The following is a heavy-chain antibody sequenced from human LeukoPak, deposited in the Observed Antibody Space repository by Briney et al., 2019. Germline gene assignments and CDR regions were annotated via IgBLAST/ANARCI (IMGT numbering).Heavy chain of an antibody. CDR1: GGSISSSPYY. CDR2: VYYSGNT. D-gene: IGHD3-22*01. J-gene: IGHJ3*02. V-gene: IGHV4-39*02. Sequence: PSETLSLTCSVSGGSISSSPYYWAWIRQPPGRGLEWIGSVYYSGNTHYSPSFRSRVTLSSDTSKNRFSLKLSSVTAADTAVYYCVSPGYYYDSSGRAVAFDIWGQGTMVTVSS. CDR3: VSPGYYYDSSGRAVAFDI.